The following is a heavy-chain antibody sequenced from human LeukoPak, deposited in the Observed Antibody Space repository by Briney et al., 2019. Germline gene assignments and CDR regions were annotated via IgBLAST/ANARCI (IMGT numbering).Heavy chain of an antibody. CDR2: ISSDGIKT. D-gene: IGHD3-10*01. CDR3: AKDHAGSGRAFEY. Sequence: GGSLRLSCATSGFTFRTSGVHWVRQAPGKGLEWVALISSDGIKTYYADSVKGRFTVSRDSSKDILYLQMNSLRADDTAMYYCAKDHAGSGRAFEYWGQGTLVTVSS. V-gene: IGHV3-30*04. J-gene: IGHJ4*02. CDR1: GFTFRTSG.